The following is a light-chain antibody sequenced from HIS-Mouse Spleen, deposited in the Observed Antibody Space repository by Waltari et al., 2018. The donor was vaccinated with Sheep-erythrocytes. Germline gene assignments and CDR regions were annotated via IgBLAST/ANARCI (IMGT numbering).Light chain of an antibody. CDR1: QSISSY. J-gene: IGKJ4*01. V-gene: IGKV1-39*01. Sequence: DIQMTQSPSSLSASVVDRVTITCRASQSISSYLNSYQQKPGKAPKLLIYAASSLQSGVPSRFSGSGSGTDFTLTISSLQPEDFATYYCQQSYSTPPLTFGGGTKVEIK. CDR3: QQSYSTPPLT. CDR2: AAS.